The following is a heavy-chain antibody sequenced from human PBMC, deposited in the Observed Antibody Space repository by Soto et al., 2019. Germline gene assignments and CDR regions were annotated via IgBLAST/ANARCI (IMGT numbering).Heavy chain of an antibody. D-gene: IGHD2-2*01. CDR3: ASSEVVLTMPGPHAVGY. CDR2: IYYSGST. V-gene: IGHV4-30-4*01. J-gene: IGHJ4*02. CDR1: GGSISSGDYY. Sequence: SETLSLTCTVSGGSISSGDYYWSWIRQPPGKGLEWIGYIYYSGSTYYNPSLKSRVTISVDTSKNQFSLKLSSVTAADTAVYYCASSEVVLTMPGPHAVGYCVPGTLVAVSS.